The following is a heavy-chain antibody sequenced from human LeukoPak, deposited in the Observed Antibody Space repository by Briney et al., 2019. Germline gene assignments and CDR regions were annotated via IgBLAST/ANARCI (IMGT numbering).Heavy chain of an antibody. V-gene: IGHV3-74*01. CDR2: ISSDGSST. Sequence: PGGSLRLSCAASGFTFSSYWMHWVRQAPGKGLVWVSRISSDGSSTNYADSVKGRFTISRDNAKNTLYLQMNSLRAEDTAVYYCARVSVSSGYYDWGQGTLVTVSS. CDR3: ARVSVSSGYYD. J-gene: IGHJ4*01. CDR1: GFTFSSYW. D-gene: IGHD3-22*01.